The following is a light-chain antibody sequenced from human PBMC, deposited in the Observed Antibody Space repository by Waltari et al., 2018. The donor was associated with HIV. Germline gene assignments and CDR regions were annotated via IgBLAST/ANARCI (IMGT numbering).Light chain of an antibody. V-gene: IGKV3-11*01. J-gene: IGKJ4*01. CDR3: QLRSAWPLT. CDR1: QSVSSY. Sequence: EIVLTQSPATLSLSPGERDTLSCRASQSVSSYLAWYQQKPGQAPKLLIYDASNRATGVPARFSGSGSGTDFTLTISSLAPEDFSVYYCQLRSAWPLTFGGATKVEIK. CDR2: DAS.